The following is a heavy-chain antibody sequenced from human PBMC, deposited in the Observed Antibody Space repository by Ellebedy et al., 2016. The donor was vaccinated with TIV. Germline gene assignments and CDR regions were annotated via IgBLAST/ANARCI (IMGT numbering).Heavy chain of an antibody. CDR1: GFTFSSYG. J-gene: IGHJ4*02. V-gene: IGHV3-33*01. CDR2: IWYDGSNK. Sequence: GESLKISXAASGFTFSSYGMHWVRQAPGKGLEWVAVIWYDGSNKYYADSVKGRFTISRDNSKNTLYLQMNSLRAEDTAVYYCARGEGYGDYVVYYWGQGTLVTVSS. CDR3: ARGEGYGDYVVYY. D-gene: IGHD4-17*01.